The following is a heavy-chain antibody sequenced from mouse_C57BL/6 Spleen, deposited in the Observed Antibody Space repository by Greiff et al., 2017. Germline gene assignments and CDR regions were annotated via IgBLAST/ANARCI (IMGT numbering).Heavy chain of an antibody. J-gene: IGHJ2*01. Sequence: EVQLVESGGGLVQPGGSLSLSCAASGFTFTDYYMSWVRQPPGKALEWLGFIRNKANGYTTEYSASVKGRFTISRENSQSILYLQMNALRAEDSATYYCARSICDVCFDYWGQGTTLTVSS. CDR2: IRNKANGYTT. V-gene: IGHV7-3*01. D-gene: IGHD2-13*01. CDR1: GFTFTDYY. CDR3: ARSICDVCFDY.